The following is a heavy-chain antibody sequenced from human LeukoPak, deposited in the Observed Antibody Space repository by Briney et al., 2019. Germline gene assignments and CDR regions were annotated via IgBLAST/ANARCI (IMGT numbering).Heavy chain of an antibody. CDR1: GFTFDDYA. D-gene: IGHD6-19*01. CDR2: ISWNSGSI. V-gene: IGHV3-9*01. CDR3: ALREYSGGWTHFDY. J-gene: IGHJ4*02. Sequence: PGRSLRLSCAASGFTFDDYAMHWVRQALGKGLEWVSGISWNSGSIGYADSVKGRFTISRDNAKNSLYLQMNSLRAEDTAVYYCALREYSGGWTHFDYWGQGTLVTVSS.